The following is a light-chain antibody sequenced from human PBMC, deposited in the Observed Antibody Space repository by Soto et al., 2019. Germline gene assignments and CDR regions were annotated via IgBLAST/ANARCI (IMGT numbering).Light chain of an antibody. J-gene: IGKJ4*01. CDR2: GAS. CDR3: QQYNNWSPLT. V-gene: IGKV3-15*01. CDR1: QSVSSN. Sequence: EIVMTQSPATLSVSPGERATLSCRASQSVSSNLAWYQQKPGQAPRLLIYGASTMATGIPARFSGSGSGTEFTLTISSLQSEDVAVYYCQQYNNWSPLTFGGGTKVEIK.